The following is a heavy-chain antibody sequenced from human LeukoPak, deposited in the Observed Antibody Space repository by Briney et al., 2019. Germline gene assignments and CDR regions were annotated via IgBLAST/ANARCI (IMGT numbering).Heavy chain of an antibody. V-gene: IGHV3-23*01. CDR2: ISGSGGST. J-gene: IGHJ4*02. CDR3: AKDPKGLQYFDWLLRAFLYDY. Sequence: PGGSLRLSCAASGFTFSSYAMSWVRQAPGKGLEWVSAISGSGGSTYYADSVKGRFTISRDNSKNTLYLQMNSLRAEDTAVYYCAKDPKGLQYFDWLLRAFLYDYWGQGTLVTVSS. D-gene: IGHD3-9*01. CDR1: GFTFSSYA.